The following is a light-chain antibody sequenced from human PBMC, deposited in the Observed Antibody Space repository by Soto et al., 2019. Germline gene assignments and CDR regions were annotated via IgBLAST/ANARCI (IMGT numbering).Light chain of an antibody. J-gene: IGKJ4*01. V-gene: IGKV3-20*01. CDR2: GAS. CDR1: QSVSSSY. CDR3: QQYGSSPLT. Sequence: EIVLTQSPGTLSLSPGERATLSCRASQSVSSSYLAWYQQKPGQAPRLIIYGASSRATGIPDRFSGSGSGTDFTLTIRRLEPEDVAVYYCQQYGSSPLTFGGGTKVDI.